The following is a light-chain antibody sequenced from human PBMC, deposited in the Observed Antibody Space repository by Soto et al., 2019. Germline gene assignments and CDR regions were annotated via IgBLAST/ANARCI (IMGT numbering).Light chain of an antibody. J-gene: IGKJ1*01. CDR2: GAS. V-gene: IGKV1-27*01. CDR3: QKYNSAPWT. Sequence: DIQMTQSPSSLSASVGDRVTITCRASQGISHNLAWYQQKPGKVPKLLIYGASTLQSGVPSRFSGSGSGTDFTLTISSLQPEDVATYHCQKYNSAPWTFGQGTKVEIK. CDR1: QGISHN.